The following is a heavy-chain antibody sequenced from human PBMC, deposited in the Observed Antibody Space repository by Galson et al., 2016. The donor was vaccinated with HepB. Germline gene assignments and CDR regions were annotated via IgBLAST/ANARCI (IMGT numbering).Heavy chain of an antibody. V-gene: IGHV3-30*18. Sequence: SLRLSCAASGFTFSSYGMHWVRQAPGKGLEWVAFMSYDETTTYYADSVRGRFTISRDNSKDTLYLRMNSLRTEDTAMYYCAKVTQQWLVPTGGWFDPWGQGTLVTVSS. CDR1: GFTFSSYG. J-gene: IGHJ5*02. D-gene: IGHD6-19*01. CDR2: MSYDETTT. CDR3: AKVTQQWLVPTGGWFDP.